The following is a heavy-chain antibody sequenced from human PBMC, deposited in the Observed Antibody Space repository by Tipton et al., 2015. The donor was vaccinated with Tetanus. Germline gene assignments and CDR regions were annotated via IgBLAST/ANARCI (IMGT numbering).Heavy chain of an antibody. CDR2: IYYSGDT. J-gene: IGHJ5*02. D-gene: IGHD6-6*01. Sequence: TLSLTCSVSGAPISSGGYFWNWVRQHPEKGLEWIGYIYYSGDTYINPSLKSRVTMSVDTSKNQFSLNLSSVTAADTAVYYCARDQGGGRVVRLNWFDPWGQGALVTVSS. V-gene: IGHV4-31*03. CDR3: ARDQGGGRVVRLNWFDP. CDR1: GAPISSGGYF.